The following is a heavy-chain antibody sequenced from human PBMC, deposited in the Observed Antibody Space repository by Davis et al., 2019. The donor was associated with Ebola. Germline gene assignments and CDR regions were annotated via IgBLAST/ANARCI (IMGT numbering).Heavy chain of an antibody. CDR3: ASGAKAVADHDAFDI. CDR1: GFTFSSYW. J-gene: IGHJ3*02. Sequence: PGGSLRLSCAASGFTFSSYWMHWVRQAPGKGLVWVSRINSDGTSTSNADSVKGRFTISGDNAKNTLYLQMNSLRAEDTAVYYCASGAKAVADHDAFDIWGQGTMVTVSS. V-gene: IGHV3-74*01. D-gene: IGHD6-19*01. CDR2: INSDGTST.